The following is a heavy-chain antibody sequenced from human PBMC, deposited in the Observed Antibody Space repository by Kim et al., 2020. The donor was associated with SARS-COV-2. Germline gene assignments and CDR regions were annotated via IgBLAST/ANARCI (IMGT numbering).Heavy chain of an antibody. Sequence: GGSLRLSCAASGFTFSSYGMHWVRQAPGKGLEWVAVIWYDGSNKYYADSVKGRFTISRDNSKNTLYLQMNSLRAEDTAVYYCAREDDYYDSSGYYYPNAFDIWGQGTMVTVSS. J-gene: IGHJ3*02. CDR1: GFTFSSYG. CDR2: IWYDGSNK. V-gene: IGHV3-33*01. D-gene: IGHD3-22*01. CDR3: AREDDYYDSSGYYYPNAFDI.